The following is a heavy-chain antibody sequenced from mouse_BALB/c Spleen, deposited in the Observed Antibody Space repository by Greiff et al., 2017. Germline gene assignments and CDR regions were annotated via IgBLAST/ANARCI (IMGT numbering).Heavy chain of an antibody. D-gene: IGHD2-1*01. CDR3: ARYGLSYGNYPYYYAMDY. V-gene: IGHV5-9*03. CDR1: GFTFSSYT. CDR2: ISSGGGNT. J-gene: IGHJ4*01. Sequence: EVQLVESGGGLVKPGGSLKLSCAASGFTFSSYTMSWVRQTPEKRLEWVATISSGGGNTYYPDSVKGRFTISRDNAKNNLYLQMSSLRSEDTALYYCARYGLSYGNYPYYYAMDYWGQGTSVTVSS.